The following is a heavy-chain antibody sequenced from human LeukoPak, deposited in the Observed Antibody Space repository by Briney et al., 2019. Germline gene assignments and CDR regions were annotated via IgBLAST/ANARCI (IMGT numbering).Heavy chain of an antibody. CDR3: ARGGPYSGSYFDY. V-gene: IGHV4-34*01. CDR2: INHSGST. Sequence: SETLSLTCAVYGGSFSGYYWSWIRQPPGKGLEWIGEINHSGSTNYNPSLKSRVTISVDTSKNQFSLKLSSVTAADTAVYYCARGGPYSGSYFDYWGQGTLVAVSS. CDR1: GGSFSGYY. D-gene: IGHD1-26*01. J-gene: IGHJ4*02.